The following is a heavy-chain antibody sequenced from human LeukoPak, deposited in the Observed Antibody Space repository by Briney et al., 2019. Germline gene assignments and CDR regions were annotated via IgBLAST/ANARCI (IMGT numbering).Heavy chain of an antibody. J-gene: IGHJ1*01. V-gene: IGHV3-48*04. D-gene: IGHD6-13*01. CDR1: GFTFSSYS. CDR3: ARDSSSWYRAQYFQH. CDR2: ISSSSSTI. Sequence: GGSLRLSCAASGFTFSSYSMNWVRQAPGKGLEWVSYISSSSSTIYYADSVKGRFTISRDNAKNSLYLQMNSLRAEDTAVYYCARDSSSWYRAQYFQHWGQGTLVTVSS.